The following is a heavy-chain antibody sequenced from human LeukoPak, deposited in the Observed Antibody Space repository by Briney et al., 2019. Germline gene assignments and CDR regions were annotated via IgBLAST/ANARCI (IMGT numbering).Heavy chain of an antibody. CDR3: AKGWYSGSPYYFDY. D-gene: IGHD1-26*01. CDR2: ISRSGDTI. CDR1: GFTFSRYE. V-gene: IGHV3-48*03. Sequence: GGSLRLSCAASGFTFSRYEMNWVRRAPGKGLEWVSYISRSGDTIYFADSVKGRFTISRDNAKNTLYLQMNSLRAEDTAVYYCAKGWYSGSPYYFDYWGQGTLVTVSS. J-gene: IGHJ4*02.